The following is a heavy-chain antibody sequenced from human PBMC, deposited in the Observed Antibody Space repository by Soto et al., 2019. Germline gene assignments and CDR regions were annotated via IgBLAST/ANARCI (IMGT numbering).Heavy chain of an antibody. Sequence: GGCLRLSCEAYGFRFSSSGMHWVRQAPGKGLEWVAIIIYDGSKKEYADSVQGRFTVTRDNSKDTVYLQMNNLRPEDTGVYYCAKDIHDVASFFFYGMDVWGQGTSVTVSS. V-gene: IGHV3-30*02. CDR3: AKDIHDVASFFFYGMDV. CDR2: IIYDGSKK. D-gene: IGHD3-16*01. CDR1: GFRFSSSG. J-gene: IGHJ6*02.